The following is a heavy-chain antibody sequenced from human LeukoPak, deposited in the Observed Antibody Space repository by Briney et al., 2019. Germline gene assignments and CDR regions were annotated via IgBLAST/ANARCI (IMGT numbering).Heavy chain of an antibody. CDR3: ARGYYYDSSGYCWK. D-gene: IGHD3-22*01. V-gene: IGHV4-34*01. CDR1: GGSFSGYY. CDR2: INHSGST. J-gene: IGHJ4*02. Sequence: SETLSLTCAVYGGSFSGYYWSWIRQPPGKGLEWIGEINHSGSTNYNPSLKSRVTISVDTSKNQFSLKLSSVTAADTAVYYCARGYYYDSSGYCWKWGQGNLVTVSS.